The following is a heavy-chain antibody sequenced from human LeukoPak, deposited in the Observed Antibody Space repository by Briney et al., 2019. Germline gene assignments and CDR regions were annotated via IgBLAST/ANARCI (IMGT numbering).Heavy chain of an antibody. CDR1: GITLSNYG. CDR2: ISDSGGNT. Sequence: PGGPLRLSCAVSGITLSNYGMSWVRQAPGKGLEWVAGISDSGGNTKYADSVKGRFTISRDNSKNTLYLQVNSLRAEDTAVYYCAKDSGYDYSGDFDYWGQGTLVTVSS. V-gene: IGHV3-23*01. J-gene: IGHJ4*02. D-gene: IGHD5-12*01. CDR3: AKDSGYDYSGDFDY.